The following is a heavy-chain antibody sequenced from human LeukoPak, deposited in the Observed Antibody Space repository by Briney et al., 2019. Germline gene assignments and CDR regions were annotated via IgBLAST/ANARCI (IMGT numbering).Heavy chain of an antibody. J-gene: IGHJ6*03. CDR2: AYNSGST. D-gene: IGHD2-2*01. CDR1: GGSISSSSYY. V-gene: IGHV4-39*07. CDR3: ARVSSSTSCYECYPNYYMDV. Sequence: PSETLSLTCTVSGGSISSSSYYWGWIRQPPGKRLEWIGSAYNSGSTYYNPSLKSRVTVSVDRSKNQFSLKLSSVTAADTAVYYCARVSSSTSCYECYPNYYMDVWGKGTTVTVSS.